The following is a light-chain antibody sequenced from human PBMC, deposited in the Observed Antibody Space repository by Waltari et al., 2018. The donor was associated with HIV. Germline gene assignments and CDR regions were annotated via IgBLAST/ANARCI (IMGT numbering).Light chain of an antibody. CDR3: RQYFNYPFT. V-gene: IGKV1-8*01. J-gene: IGKJ3*01. CDR1: QAIDSS. CDR2: GVS. Sequence: AIRMTQSPSSISASKGDKVAITCRASQAIDSSLAWYQQKPGGAPKLLIYGVSTLESGVASRFSGSGFGTQFTLTIGCLQPEDFATYYCRQYFNYPFTFGPGTKV.